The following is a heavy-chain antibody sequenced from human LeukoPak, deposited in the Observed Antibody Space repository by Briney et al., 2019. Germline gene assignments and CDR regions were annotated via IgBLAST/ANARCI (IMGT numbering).Heavy chain of an antibody. J-gene: IGHJ4*02. CDR3: ARAWEYNWSLKGSFDY. V-gene: IGHV3-21*01. CDR1: GFTFSSYS. D-gene: IGHD1-20*01. Sequence: PGRSLRLSCAASGFTFSSYSMNWVRQAPGKGLEWVSSISSSSSYIYYADSVKGRFTISRDNAKNSLYLQMNSLRAEDTAVYYCARAWEYNWSLKGSFDYWGQGTLVTVSS. CDR2: ISSSSSYI.